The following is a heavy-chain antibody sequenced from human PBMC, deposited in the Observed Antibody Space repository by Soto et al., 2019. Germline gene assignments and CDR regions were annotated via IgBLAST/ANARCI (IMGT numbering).Heavy chain of an antibody. Sequence: LRLSCAASGLTVSNNYMSWVRQAPGKGPEWVSVIYNDGKTYYADSVKGRFTISRDTSKNTLHLQMDSLTDEDTAVYYCVRPLPSGQNYGMDVWGQGTTVTVSS. D-gene: IGHD3-10*01. CDR3: VRPLPSGQNYGMDV. J-gene: IGHJ6*02. CDR2: IYNDGKT. CDR1: GLTVSNNY. V-gene: IGHV3-53*01.